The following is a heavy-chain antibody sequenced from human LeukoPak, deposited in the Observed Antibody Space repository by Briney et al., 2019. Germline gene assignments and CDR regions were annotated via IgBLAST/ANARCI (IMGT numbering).Heavy chain of an antibody. V-gene: IGHV4-39*01. Sequence: SETLSLTCTVSGGSISGSSYYWGWIRQPPGKGLEWIGSIYYSGSTYYNPSLKSRVTISVDTSKNQFSLKLRSVTAADTAVYYCARQSSGYRPYYFDYWGQGTLVTVSS. J-gene: IGHJ4*02. CDR1: GGSISGSSYY. CDR3: ARQSSGYRPYYFDY. D-gene: IGHD3-10*01. CDR2: IYYSGST.